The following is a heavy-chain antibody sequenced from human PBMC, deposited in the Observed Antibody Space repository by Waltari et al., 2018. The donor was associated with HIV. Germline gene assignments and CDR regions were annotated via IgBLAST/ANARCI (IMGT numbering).Heavy chain of an antibody. V-gene: IGHV3-23*01. D-gene: IGHD3-3*01. CDR3: ARCQRFLEWLYVYYGMDV. CDR2: IWVSGFST. Sequence: EVQLLESGGGLAQPGGSLRLSCAVSEFTFSNYAMSWVRQAPGKGLEWVSGIWVSGFSTYYADSVKGRFTISRDNSKSTLYLQMNNLRAEDTAVYYCARCQRFLEWLYVYYGMDVWGQGTTVTVSS. J-gene: IGHJ6*02. CDR1: EFTFSNYA.